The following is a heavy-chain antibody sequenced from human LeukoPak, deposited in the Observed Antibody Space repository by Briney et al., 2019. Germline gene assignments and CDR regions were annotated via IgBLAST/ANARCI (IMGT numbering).Heavy chain of an antibody. CDR1: GFTFSSYA. D-gene: IGHD3-10*01. Sequence: GGSLRLSCAASGFTFSSYAMSWVRQAPGKGLEWVSGISGSAIGTYYADSVKGRLTISRDNSKNTLYLQMNSLTAEDTAVYYCAKANYGSGSYYEDYWGQGTLVTVFS. J-gene: IGHJ4*02. CDR2: ISGSAIGT. V-gene: IGHV3-23*01. CDR3: AKANYGSGSYYEDY.